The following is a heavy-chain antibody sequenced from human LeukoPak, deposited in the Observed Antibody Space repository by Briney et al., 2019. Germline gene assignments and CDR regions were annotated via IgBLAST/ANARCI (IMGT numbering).Heavy chain of an antibody. D-gene: IGHD1-7*01. J-gene: IGHJ5*02. V-gene: IGHV4-61*02. Sequence: SETLSLTCTVSGGSISSGSYYWSWIRQPAGKGLEWIGRIYTSGSTNYNPSLKSRVTISVDTSKNQFSLKLSSVTAADTAVYYCARRETGTTFAHWGQGTLVTVSS. CDR3: ARRETGTTFAH. CDR2: IYTSGST. CDR1: GGSISSGSYY.